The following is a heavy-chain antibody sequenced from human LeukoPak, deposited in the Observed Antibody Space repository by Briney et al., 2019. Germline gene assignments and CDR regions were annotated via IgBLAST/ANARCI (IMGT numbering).Heavy chain of an antibody. Sequence: GGSLRLSCSVSGFTFSSYAMHWVRQAPGKGLEYVSSISSNGVSTYYADSVKGRFTITRDNSKNTLYLQTSSLRTEDTAVYYCVKDRYIDYWGQGTLVTVSS. V-gene: IGHV3-64D*09. CDR2: ISSNGVST. CDR1: GFTFSSYA. J-gene: IGHJ4*02. CDR3: VKDRYIDY.